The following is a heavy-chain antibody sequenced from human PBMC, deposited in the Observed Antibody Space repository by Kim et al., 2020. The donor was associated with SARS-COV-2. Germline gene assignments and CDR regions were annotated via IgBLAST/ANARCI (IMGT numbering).Heavy chain of an antibody. D-gene: IGHD5-18*01. CDR2: ISSSSSI. V-gene: IGHV3-48*02. CDR3: ARSGGYSYGIDY. CDR1: GFTFSSYY. J-gene: IGHJ4*02. Sequence: GGSLRLSCVASGFTFSSYYMNWVRQAPGKGLEWVSYISSSSSIYYADSVKGRFIISRDNAKNSLYLQMNSLRDEDTAVYFCARSGGYSYGIDYWGQGTL.